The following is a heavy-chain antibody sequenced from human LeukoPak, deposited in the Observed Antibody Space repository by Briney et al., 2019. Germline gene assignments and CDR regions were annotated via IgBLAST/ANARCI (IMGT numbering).Heavy chain of an antibody. CDR3: ARPHSIYYDFCSGYSSSGAFDI. CDR1: GGSISSSSYY. J-gene: IGHJ3*02. V-gene: IGHV4-39*01. Sequence: SETLSLTCTVSGGSISSSSYYWGWIRQPPGKGLEWIGSIYYSGSTYYNPSLKSRVTISVDTSKNQFSLKLSSVTAADTAVYYCARPHSIYYDFCSGYSSSGAFDIWGQGTMVTVSS. D-gene: IGHD3-3*01. CDR2: IYYSGST.